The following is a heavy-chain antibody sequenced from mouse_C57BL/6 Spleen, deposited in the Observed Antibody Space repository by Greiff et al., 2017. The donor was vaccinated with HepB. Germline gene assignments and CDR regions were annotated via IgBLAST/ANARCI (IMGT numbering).Heavy chain of an antibody. Sequence: VQLQQSGPGLVQPSQSLSITCTVSGFSLTSYGVHWVRQSPGKGLEWLGVIWSGGSTDYNAALISRLSISKDNSKSQVFFKMNSLQADDTAIYYCARNYGGSSPHWYFDVWGTGTTVTVSS. D-gene: IGHD1-1*01. CDR1: GFSLTSYG. V-gene: IGHV2-2*01. J-gene: IGHJ1*03. CDR2: IWSGGST. CDR3: ARNYGGSSPHWYFDV.